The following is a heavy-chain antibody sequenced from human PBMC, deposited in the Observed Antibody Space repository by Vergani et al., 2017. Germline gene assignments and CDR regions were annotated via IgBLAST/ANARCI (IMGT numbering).Heavy chain of an antibody. CDR1: GGSISSYY. CDR3: ARVLTGTRIGSRDGDI. J-gene: IGHJ3*02. Sequence: QVQLQESGPGLVKPSETLSLTCTVSGGSISSYYWSWIRQPPGEGLEWIGYIYYSGSTYYNPSLKSRVTISVDTSKNQFSLKLSSVTAADTAVYYGARVLTGTRIGSRDGDIWGQGTMVTVSS. V-gene: IGHV4-59*12. CDR2: IYYSGST. D-gene: IGHD1-7*01.